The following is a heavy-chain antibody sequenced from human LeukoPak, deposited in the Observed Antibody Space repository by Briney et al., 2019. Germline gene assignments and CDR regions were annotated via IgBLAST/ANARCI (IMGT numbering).Heavy chain of an antibody. CDR3: ASAYCGGDCRYPLDY. J-gene: IGHJ4*02. Sequence: GASVKVSCKASGGTFSSYAISWVRQAPGQGLEWMGGIIPIFGTANYAQKFQGRVTITADESTSTAYMELSSLRSEDTAVYHCASAYCGGDCRYPLDYWGQGTLVTVSS. V-gene: IGHV1-69*13. D-gene: IGHD2-21*02. CDR2: IIPIFGTA. CDR1: GGTFSSYA.